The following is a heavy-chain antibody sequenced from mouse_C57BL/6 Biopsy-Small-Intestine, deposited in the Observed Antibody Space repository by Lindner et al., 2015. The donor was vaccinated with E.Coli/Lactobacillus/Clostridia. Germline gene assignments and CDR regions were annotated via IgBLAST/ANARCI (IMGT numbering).Heavy chain of an antibody. CDR2: IYPGSGST. Sequence: QLQESGAELVKPGASVKMSCKTSGYTFTSYWITWVKQRPGQGLEWIGDIYPGSGSTNYNEKFKSKATLTVDTSSSTAYMQLSSLTSEDSAVYYCAYYDYDEGFAYWGQGTLVTVSA. D-gene: IGHD2-4*01. J-gene: IGHJ3*01. CDR3: AYYDYDEGFAY. V-gene: IGHV1-55*01. CDR1: GYTFTSYW.